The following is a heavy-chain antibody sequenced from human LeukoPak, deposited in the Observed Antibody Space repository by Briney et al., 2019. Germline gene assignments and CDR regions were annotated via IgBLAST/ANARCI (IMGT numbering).Heavy chain of an antibody. V-gene: IGHV3-23*01. J-gene: IGHJ3*02. CDR2: ISGSGGST. Sequence: PGGSLRPSCAASGFTFSSYAMSWVRQAPGEGLEWVSAISGSGGSTYYTDSVKGRFTISRDNSKNTLYLQMNSLRVEDTAIYYCAKAYYYDSTGSIDAFDIWGQGTMVTVSS. CDR1: GFTFSSYA. CDR3: AKAYYYDSTGSIDAFDI. D-gene: IGHD3-22*01.